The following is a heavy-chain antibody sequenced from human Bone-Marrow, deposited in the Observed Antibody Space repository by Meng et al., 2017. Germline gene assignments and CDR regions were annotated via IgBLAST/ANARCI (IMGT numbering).Heavy chain of an antibody. V-gene: IGHV2-26*01. J-gene: IGHJ6*02. CDR2: IFSNDEK. Sequence: SGPTLVKPTETLTLTCTVSGFSLSNAKLGITWIRQPPGKALEWLAHIFSNDEKSYSTSLKSRLTISKDTSKSQVVLTMTNMDPVDTATYYCARSQMVRNYYYGMDVWGQGTTVTVSS. CDR3: ARSQMVRNYYYGMDV. CDR1: GFSLSNAKLG. D-gene: IGHD3-10*01.